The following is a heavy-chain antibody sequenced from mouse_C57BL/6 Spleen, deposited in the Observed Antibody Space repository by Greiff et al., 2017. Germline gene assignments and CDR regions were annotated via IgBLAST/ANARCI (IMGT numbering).Heavy chain of an antibody. CDR2: IDPETGGT. CDR3: TRELPTDY. CDR1: GYTFTDYE. V-gene: IGHV1-15*01. J-gene: IGHJ2*01. D-gene: IGHD1-1*01. Sequence: QVQLKESGAELVRPGASVTLSCKASGYTFTDYEMHWVKQTPVHGLEWIGAIDPETGGTAYNQKFKGKAILTADKSSSTAYMELRSLTSEDSAVYYCTRELPTDYWGQGTTLTVSS.